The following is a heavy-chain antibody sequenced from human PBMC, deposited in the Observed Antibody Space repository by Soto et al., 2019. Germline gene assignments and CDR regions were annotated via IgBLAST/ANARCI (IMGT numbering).Heavy chain of an antibody. CDR2: ISYDGSNK. CDR1: GFTFSSYG. J-gene: IGHJ4*02. CDR3: AKARVLRYFDWIFDY. Sequence: GGSLRLSCAASGFTFSSYGMHWVRQAPGKGLEWVAVISYDGSNKYYADSVKGRFTISRDNSKNTLYLQMNSLRAEDTSVYYCAKARVLRYFDWIFDYWGQGTLVTVSS. D-gene: IGHD3-9*01. V-gene: IGHV3-30*18.